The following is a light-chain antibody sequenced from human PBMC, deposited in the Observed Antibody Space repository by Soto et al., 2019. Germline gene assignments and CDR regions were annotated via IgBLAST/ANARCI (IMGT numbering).Light chain of an antibody. CDR1: SSDVGGYNY. Sequence: QSALTQPASVSGSPGQSITISCTGTSSDVGGYNYVSWCQQHPGKAPKLMIYEVSNRPSGVSNRFSGSKSGNTASLTISRLQAEDEADYYCTSYTTTSTWAFGGGTKLTVL. CDR3: TSYTTTSTWA. V-gene: IGLV2-14*01. J-gene: IGLJ3*02. CDR2: EVS.